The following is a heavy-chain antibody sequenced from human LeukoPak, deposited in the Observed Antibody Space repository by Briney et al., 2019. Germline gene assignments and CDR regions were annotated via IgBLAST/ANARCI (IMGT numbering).Heavy chain of an antibody. CDR2: ISSSGRTI. CDR1: GFTFNTSN. Sequence: RGSLRLSCAASGFTFNTSNMNWVRQAPGKGLEWISYISSSGRTIYYADSVKGRFTISRDNARDSLFLQMNSLRDEDTAVYHCARVETPTFYDAFDLWGQKRTVTVSS. J-gene: IGHJ3*01. CDR3: ARVETPTFYDAFDL. D-gene: IGHD2/OR15-2a*01. V-gene: IGHV3-48*02.